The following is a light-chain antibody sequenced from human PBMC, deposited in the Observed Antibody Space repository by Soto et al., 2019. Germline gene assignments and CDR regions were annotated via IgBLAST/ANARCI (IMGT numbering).Light chain of an antibody. J-gene: IGLJ1*01. CDR2: EVS. CDR3: TSYAGNDVYV. Sequence: QSVLAQPPSASGSPGQSVTISCTGTSSDVGGYDYVSWYQQHPGKAPKLMIYEVSKRPSGVPDRFSASKSGNTASLTVSGLQAEDEAHYHCTSYAGNDVYVFGTGTK. CDR1: SSDVGGYDY. V-gene: IGLV2-8*01.